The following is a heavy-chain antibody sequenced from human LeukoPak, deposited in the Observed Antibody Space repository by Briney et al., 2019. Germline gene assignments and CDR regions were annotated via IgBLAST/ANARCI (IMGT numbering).Heavy chain of an antibody. CDR1: GFNFDDYA. V-gene: IGHV3-20*04. J-gene: IGHJ6*03. CDR3: ARTTYGSGTYYNVHYYYYMDV. Sequence: GGSLRLSCSASGFNFDDYAMSWVRQAPGKGLEWVSGVNWNGGTTRYADSVKGRFSISRDNAKNSLYLQMNSLRDEDTALYFCARTTYGSGTYYNVHYYYYMDVWGKGTTVTVSS. D-gene: IGHD3-10*01. CDR2: VNWNGGTT.